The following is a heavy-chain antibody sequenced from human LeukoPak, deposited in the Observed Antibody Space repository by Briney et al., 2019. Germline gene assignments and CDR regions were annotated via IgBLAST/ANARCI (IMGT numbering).Heavy chain of an antibody. CDR1: GYTFTSHD. CDR2: MNPNSGNT. Sequence: ASVKVSCKASGYTFTSHDINWVRQATGQGLEWMGWMNPNSGNTGYAQKFQGRVTITRNTSISTAYMELSSLRSEDTAVYYCARGSGYDRSDFDYWGQGTLVTVSS. CDR3: ARGSGYDRSDFDY. D-gene: IGHD5-12*01. J-gene: IGHJ4*02. V-gene: IGHV1-8*03.